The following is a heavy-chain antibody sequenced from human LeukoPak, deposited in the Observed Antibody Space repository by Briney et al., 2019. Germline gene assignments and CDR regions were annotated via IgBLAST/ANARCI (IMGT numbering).Heavy chain of an antibody. CDR3: ARGFSAAFDI. J-gene: IGHJ3*02. Sequence: KPSETLSLTCTVSGGSFGNYYWSWIRQPPGKGLEWIGYIYDSGTTNYNPSLKSRVTISVDTATNQFSLKLRSVTAADTAVYYCARGFSAAFDIWGQGTMVTVSS. CDR2: IYDSGTT. D-gene: IGHD2/OR15-2a*01. CDR1: GGSFGNYY. V-gene: IGHV4-59*01.